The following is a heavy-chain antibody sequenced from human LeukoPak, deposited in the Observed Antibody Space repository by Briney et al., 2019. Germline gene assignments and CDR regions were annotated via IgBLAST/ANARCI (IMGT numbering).Heavy chain of an antibody. CDR3: ARLRGYSYGHFDF. D-gene: IGHD5-18*01. Sequence: SETLSLTCTVSGGSITSSGYYWGWIRQPPGKGLEWIGSIYYSGSAYYNPSLKSRVAISVDTSKNQFSLKLSSVTAADTAVYYCARLRGYSYGHFDFWGQGTLVTVSS. CDR1: GGSITSSGYY. V-gene: IGHV4-39*01. J-gene: IGHJ4*02. CDR2: IYYSGSA.